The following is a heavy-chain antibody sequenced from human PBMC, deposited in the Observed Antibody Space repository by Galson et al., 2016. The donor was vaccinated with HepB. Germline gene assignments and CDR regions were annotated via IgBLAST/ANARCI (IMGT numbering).Heavy chain of an antibody. CDR1: GGTFSSYA. CDR3: ARTTSSSWYRKWYYFDY. Sequence: SVKVSCKASGGTFSSYAISWVRQAPGQGLEWMGGIIPIFGTANYAQKFQGRVTITADKSTSTAYMELGSLRSEDTAVYYCARTTSSSWYRKWYYFDYWGQGTLVTVSS. D-gene: IGHD6-13*01. J-gene: IGHJ4*02. V-gene: IGHV1-69*06. CDR2: IIPIFGTA.